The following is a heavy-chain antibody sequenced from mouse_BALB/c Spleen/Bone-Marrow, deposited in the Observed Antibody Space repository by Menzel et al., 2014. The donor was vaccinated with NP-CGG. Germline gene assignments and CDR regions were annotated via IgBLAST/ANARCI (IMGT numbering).Heavy chain of an antibody. J-gene: IGHJ1*01. CDR2: IHPNSGNT. D-gene: IGHD1-2*01. CDR1: GYTFISSW. Sequence: VQLVESGSVLVRPGASVKLSCKASGYTFISSWMHWAKQRPGQGLEWIGEIHPNSGNTNYNEKFKGKATLTVDTSSSTAYADLSSLTSEDSAVYYCARSTTATYFDVWGAGTTVTVSS. V-gene: IGHV1S130*01. CDR3: ARSTTATYFDV.